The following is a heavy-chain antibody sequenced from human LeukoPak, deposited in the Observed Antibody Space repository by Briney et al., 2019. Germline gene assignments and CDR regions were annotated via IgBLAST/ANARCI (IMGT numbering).Heavy chain of an antibody. CDR1: GGSISSYY. D-gene: IGHD3-22*01. CDR2: IYTGGTT. Sequence: PSETLSLTCSLSGGSISSYYWSWIRQPPGKALERIGYIYTGGTTDSNPSLKTRVTISLAPSKNHFSLKLSSVTAADTALYYCARHRGYDRSGYFSLDAFDIWGQGTMVTVSS. J-gene: IGHJ3*02. CDR3: ARHRGYDRSGYFSLDAFDI. V-gene: IGHV4-4*09.